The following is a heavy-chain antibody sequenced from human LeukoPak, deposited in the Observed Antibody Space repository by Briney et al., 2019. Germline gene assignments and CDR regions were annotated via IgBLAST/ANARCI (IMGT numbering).Heavy chain of an antibody. CDR2: ISSSSSYI. D-gene: IGHD6-13*01. CDR3: ARASSSWSLYFDY. CDR1: GFTFSGYS. J-gene: IGHJ4*02. Sequence: GGSLRLSCAASGFTFSGYSMNWVRQAPGKGLEWVSSISSSSSYIYYADSVKGRFTISRDNAKNSLYLQMNSLRAEDTAVHYCARASSSWSLYFDYWGQGTLVTVSS. V-gene: IGHV3-21*01.